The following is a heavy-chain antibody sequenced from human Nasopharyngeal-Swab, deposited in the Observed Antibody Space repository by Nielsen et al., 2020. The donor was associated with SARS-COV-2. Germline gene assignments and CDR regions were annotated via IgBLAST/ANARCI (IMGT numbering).Heavy chain of an antibody. CDR1: GFTFRSYW. CDR2: IKQDGSEK. V-gene: IGHV3-7*01. Sequence: ASQKFSSAASGFTFRSYWMSWGRQAAGKGLEWVANIKQDGSEKYYEESVKGRFTISRENAKNSLYLQMNSMRAEDTAVYYCASSGSGDVGAFDYWGQGTLVTVSS. J-gene: IGHJ4*02. D-gene: IGHD4-17*01. CDR3: ASSGSGDVGAFDY.